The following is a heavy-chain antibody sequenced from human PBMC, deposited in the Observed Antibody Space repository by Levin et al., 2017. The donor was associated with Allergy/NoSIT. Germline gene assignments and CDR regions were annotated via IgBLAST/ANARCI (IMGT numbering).Heavy chain of an antibody. CDR2: ISAYNSDT. V-gene: IGHV1-18*01. D-gene: IGHD4-11*01. Sequence: ASVKVSCKASGYSFTTYGFSWVRQAPGQGLEWMGWISAYNSDTKYAQKFQGRVTMTTATSTSTAYMELRSLRSDDTAVYYCARSGLVPGLPLYYFDFWGQGTLVTVSS. J-gene: IGHJ4*02. CDR1: GYSFTTYG. CDR3: ARSGLVPGLPLYYFDF.